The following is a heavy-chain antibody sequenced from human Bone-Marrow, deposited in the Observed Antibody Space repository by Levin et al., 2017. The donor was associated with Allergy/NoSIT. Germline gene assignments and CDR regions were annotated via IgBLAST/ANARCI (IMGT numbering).Heavy chain of an antibody. Sequence: PGGSLRLSCTTSGFTFGDYAMSWFRQAPGRGLEWVGFINRERRGGTAEYAASVKDRFIISREDSKSIAYLQMNSLKIEDTAVYYCTRGDSGYSPADFWGQGSLVSVSS. CDR3: TRGDSGYSPADF. J-gene: IGHJ4*02. CDR1: GFTFGDYA. V-gene: IGHV3-49*03. CDR2: INRERRGGTA. D-gene: IGHD3-22*01.